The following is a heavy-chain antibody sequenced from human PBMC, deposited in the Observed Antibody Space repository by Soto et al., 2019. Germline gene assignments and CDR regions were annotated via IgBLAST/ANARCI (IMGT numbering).Heavy chain of an antibody. CDR1: GGSISSSSYY. J-gene: IGHJ4*02. CDR3: ARSLIKIVPEAD. CDR2: IYYSGST. Sequence: QLQLQESGPGLLKPSETLSLTCTVSGGSISSSSYYWGWIRKPPGKGLEWIGSIYYSGSTYYNPSLKSRVTISVDTSKNQFSLKLSSVTAADTAVYYCARSLIKIVPEADWGQGTMVTVSS. V-gene: IGHV4-39*01. D-gene: IGHD3-16*01.